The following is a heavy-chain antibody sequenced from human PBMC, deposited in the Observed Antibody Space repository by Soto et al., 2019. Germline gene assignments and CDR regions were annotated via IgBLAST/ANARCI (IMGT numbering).Heavy chain of an antibody. D-gene: IGHD4-4*01. CDR1: GGTFSSYA. Sequence: SVKVFCKASGGTFSSYAISWVRQAPGQGLEWMGGIIPMFGTPNYAQKFRGRVTITADESTSTAYMELSSLRSEDTALCYCAKTRGVPIITTYAVDYYAMDVWGLGTTVTVSS. CDR2: IIPMFGTP. CDR3: AKTRGVPIITTYAVDYYAMDV. J-gene: IGHJ6*02. V-gene: IGHV1-69*13.